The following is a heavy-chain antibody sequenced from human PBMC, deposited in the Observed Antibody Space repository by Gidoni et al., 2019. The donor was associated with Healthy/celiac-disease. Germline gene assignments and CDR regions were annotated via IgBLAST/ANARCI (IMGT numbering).Heavy chain of an antibody. CDR2: INPNSGGT. CDR1: GYTFTGYY. CDR3: ASIGVAARPTEYFQH. V-gene: IGHV1-2*02. J-gene: IGHJ1*01. D-gene: IGHD6-6*01. Sequence: QVQLVQSGAAVKKTGASVKVSCKASGYTFTGYYMHWVRQAPGQGHEWMGWINPNSGGTNYAQKFQGRVTMTRDTSISTAYMELSRLRSDDTAVYYCASIGVAARPTEYFQHWGQGTLVTVSS.